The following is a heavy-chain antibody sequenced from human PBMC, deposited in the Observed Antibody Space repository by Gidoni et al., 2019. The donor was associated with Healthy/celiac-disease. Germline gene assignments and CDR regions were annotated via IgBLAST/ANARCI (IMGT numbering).Heavy chain of an antibody. CDR3: ARDPQLSGYMDV. D-gene: IGHD6-6*01. Sequence: EVQLVESGGGLVKPGGSLRLSCAASGFTFSSYSMNWVRQAPGKGLEWVSSISSSSSYIYYADSVKGRFTISRDNAKNSLYLQMNSLRAEDTAVYYCARDPQLSGYMDVWGKGTTVTVSS. J-gene: IGHJ6*03. CDR2: ISSSSSYI. V-gene: IGHV3-21*01. CDR1: GFTFSSYS.